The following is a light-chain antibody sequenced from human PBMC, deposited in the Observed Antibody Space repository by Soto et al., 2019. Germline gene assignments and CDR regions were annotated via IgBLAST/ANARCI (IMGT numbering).Light chain of an antibody. J-gene: IGLJ2*01. CDR1: SSDVGGYNY. V-gene: IGLV2-14*01. Sequence: QSVLTQPASVSGSPGQSTTISYTGTSSDVGGYNYVSWYQQHPGKAPKLMIYDVSNRPSGVSNRFSGSKSGNTASLTISGLQAEDEADYYCSSYTSSSVVVFGGGTKVTVL. CDR3: SSYTSSSVVV. CDR2: DVS.